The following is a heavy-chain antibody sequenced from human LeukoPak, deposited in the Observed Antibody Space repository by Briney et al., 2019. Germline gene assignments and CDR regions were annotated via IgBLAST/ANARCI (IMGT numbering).Heavy chain of an antibody. CDR2: INHSGST. D-gene: IGHD3-10*01. J-gene: IGHJ4*02. V-gene: IGHV4-34*01. CDR3: ARGRIASGRGYFDY. CDR1: GGSFSGYY. Sequence: SETLSLTCAVYGGSFSGYYWSWIRQPPGKGLEWIGEINHSGSTNYNPSLKSRVTISVDTSKNQFSLKLSSVTAADTAVYYCARGRIASGRGYFDYRGQGTLVTVSS.